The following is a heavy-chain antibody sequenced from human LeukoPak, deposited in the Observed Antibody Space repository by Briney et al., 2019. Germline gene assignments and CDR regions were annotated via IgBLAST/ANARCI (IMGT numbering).Heavy chain of an antibody. D-gene: IGHD3-10*01. CDR1: GFTFSSYA. Sequence: GGSLRLSCAASGFTFSSYAMHWVRQAPGKGLEWVSVIYSGGSTYYADPVKGRFTISRDNSKNTLYLQMNSLRAEDTAVYYCAKDYYYGSGSYYKAPDYWGQGTLVTVSS. V-gene: IGHV3-66*01. CDR2: IYSGGST. J-gene: IGHJ4*02. CDR3: AKDYYYGSGSYYKAPDY.